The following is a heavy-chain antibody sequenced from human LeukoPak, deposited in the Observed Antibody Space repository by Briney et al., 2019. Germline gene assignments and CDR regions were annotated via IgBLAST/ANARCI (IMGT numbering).Heavy chain of an antibody. J-gene: IGHJ4*02. D-gene: IGHD3-10*01. Sequence: SVKVSCKASGGTFSFYAINWVRQAPGQGLEWMGRIIPIPGTANYAQKFQGRVTITADSSTSTAYMEVSSLRSEDTAVYYCARAVVVARGLMAYFDYWGQGTLVTVSS. V-gene: IGHV1-69*04. CDR2: IIPIPGTA. CDR1: GGTFSFYA. CDR3: ARAVVVARGLMAYFDY.